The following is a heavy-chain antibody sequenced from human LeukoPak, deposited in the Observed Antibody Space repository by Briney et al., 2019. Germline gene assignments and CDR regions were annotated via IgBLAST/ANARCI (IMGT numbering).Heavy chain of an antibody. CDR2: IIPIFGTA. CDR1: GYAFSADY. D-gene: IGHD2-21*02. J-gene: IGHJ1*01. V-gene: IGHV1-69*13. CDR3: ATGRSIVVVTAILTEYFQH. Sequence: ASVKVSCKASGYAFSADYLHWVRQAPGQGLEWMGGIIPIFGTANYAQKFQGRVTITADESTSTAYMELSSLRSEDTAVYYCATGRSIVVVTAILTEYFQHWGQGTLVTVSS.